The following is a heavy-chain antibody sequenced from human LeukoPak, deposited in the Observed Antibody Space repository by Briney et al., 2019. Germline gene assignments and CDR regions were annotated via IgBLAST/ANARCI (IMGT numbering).Heavy chain of an antibody. CDR1: GYTFTGYY. D-gene: IGHD3-22*01. Sequence: ASVKVSCKASGYTFTGYYMRWVRQAPGQGLEWMGWINPNSGGTNYAQKFQGRVTMTRDTSISTAYMELSRLRSDDTAVYYCWYYYDSSNAVVNAFDIWGQGTMVTVSS. J-gene: IGHJ3*02. CDR3: WYYYDSSNAVVNAFDI. CDR2: INPNSGGT. V-gene: IGHV1-2*02.